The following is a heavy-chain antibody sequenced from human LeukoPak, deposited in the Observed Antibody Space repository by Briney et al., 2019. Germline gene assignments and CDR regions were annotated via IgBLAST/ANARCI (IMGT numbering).Heavy chain of an antibody. J-gene: IGHJ6*01. Sequence: PGGSLRLPCAASGFTFSTSAMCWVRQTPGKGLEWVSAISASGDRTYYADPVKGRFTFSRDNSNSRLYLQMNSLRAEDTATYYCARDGDAWGEGTTVTVSS. V-gene: IGHV3-23*01. CDR1: GFTFSTSA. CDR3: ARDGDA. CDR2: ISASGDRT.